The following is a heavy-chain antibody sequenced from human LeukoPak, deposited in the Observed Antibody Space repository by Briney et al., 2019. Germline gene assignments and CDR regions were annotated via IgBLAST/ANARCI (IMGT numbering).Heavy chain of an antibody. D-gene: IGHD6-13*01. CDR3: ARDPSYSSSWHRAGWYFDL. J-gene: IGHJ2*01. CDR1: GFTFSSYS. CDR2: ISSSSSYI. Sequence: GGSLRLSCAASGFTFSSYSMNWVRQAPGKGLEWVSSISSSSSYIYYADSVKGRFTISRDNAKNSLYLQMNSLRAEDTAVYYCARDPSYSSSWHRAGWYFDLWGRGTLVTVPS. V-gene: IGHV3-21*01.